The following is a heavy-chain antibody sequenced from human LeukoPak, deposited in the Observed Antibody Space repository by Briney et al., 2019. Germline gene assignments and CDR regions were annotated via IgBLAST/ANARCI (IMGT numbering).Heavy chain of an antibody. Sequence: GGSLRLSCAASGLTLSGQWMNWVRQAPGKGLEWVSYISSSGDSIYYADSVKGRFTISRDNAKNSLSLQMNSLRAEDTAIYYCARDRRVGATWSVGAFDIWGQGTTVTVSS. CDR3: ARDRRVGATWSVGAFDI. CDR1: GLTLSGQW. D-gene: IGHD1-26*01. V-gene: IGHV3-48*04. J-gene: IGHJ3*02. CDR2: ISSSGDSI.